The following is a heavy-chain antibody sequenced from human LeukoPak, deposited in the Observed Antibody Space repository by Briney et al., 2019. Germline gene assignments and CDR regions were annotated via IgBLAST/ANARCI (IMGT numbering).Heavy chain of an antibody. Sequence: GGSLRLSCAASGFTVSSNYMSWVRQAPGKGLEWVSVIYSGGSTYYADSVKGRFTISRDNSKNTLYLQMNSLRAEDTAVYYCARVNYDYVWGSYRRDYYFDYWGQGTLVTVSS. CDR3: ARVNYDYVWGSYRRDYYFDY. J-gene: IGHJ4*02. V-gene: IGHV3-53*01. D-gene: IGHD3-16*02. CDR2: IYSGGST. CDR1: GFTVSSNY.